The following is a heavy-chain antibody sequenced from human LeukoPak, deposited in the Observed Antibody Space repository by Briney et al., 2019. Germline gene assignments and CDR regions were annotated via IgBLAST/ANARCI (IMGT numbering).Heavy chain of an antibody. J-gene: IGHJ5*02. CDR1: GGSIRSSYYY. CDR3: ARHYGP. V-gene: IGHV4-39*01. CDR2: IYDSGST. D-gene: IGHD3-10*01. Sequence: NTSETLSLTSTVSGGSIRSSYYYWGWIRQPPGKGLEWIGSIYDSGSTYYNPSLKSRVTISVDTSKNQFSLKLNSVTAADTAVNYCARHYGPWGQGTLVTVSS.